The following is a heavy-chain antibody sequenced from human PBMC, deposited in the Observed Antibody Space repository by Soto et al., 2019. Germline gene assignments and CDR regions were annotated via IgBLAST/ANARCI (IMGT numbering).Heavy chain of an antibody. Sequence: QVQLEQPGAEVKRPGASLKLTCKTSGYTFTSYDINWEPQSTGQGLEGIGRMNPNSGNTGYAQKFTGRFNMTRNTSIGTAYMELSNLRSEGTDGYYWANAGRHGSSGSCYSGDYGMDVWGQGTTITVSS. J-gene: IGHJ6*02. D-gene: IGHD2-15*01. CDR3: ANAGRHGSSGSCYSGDYGMDV. CDR2: MNPNSGNT. CDR1: GYTFTSYD. V-gene: IGHV1-8*01.